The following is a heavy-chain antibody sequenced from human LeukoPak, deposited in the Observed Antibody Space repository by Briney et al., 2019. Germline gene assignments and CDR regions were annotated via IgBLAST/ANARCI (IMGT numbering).Heavy chain of an antibody. CDR2: IYYSGST. CDR1: GGSISSGGYY. V-gene: IGHV4-31*03. D-gene: IGHD3-22*01. J-gene: IGHJ4*02. Sequence: PSQTLSLTCTVSGGSISSGGYYWSRIRQHPGKGLEWIGYIYYSGSTYYNPSLKSRVTISVDTSKNQFSLKLSSVTAADTAVYYCARGFYYDSSGLDYWGQGTLVTVSS. CDR3: ARGFYYDSSGLDY.